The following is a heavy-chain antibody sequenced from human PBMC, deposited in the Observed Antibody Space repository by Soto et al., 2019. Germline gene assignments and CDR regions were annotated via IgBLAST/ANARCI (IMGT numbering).Heavy chain of an antibody. CDR3: ARDILSGGAYPDS. CDR2: ISSGSSYI. Sequence: GGSLRLSCAASGFTFSSYTMNWVRQAPGKGLEWVSSISSGSSYIYYAGSVKGRFSISRDNAKNSLFLQMNSLRAEGTAVYYCARDILSGGAYPDSWGQGTKVTVSS. D-gene: IGHD3-10*01. CDR1: GFTFSSYT. J-gene: IGHJ5*01. V-gene: IGHV3-21*01.